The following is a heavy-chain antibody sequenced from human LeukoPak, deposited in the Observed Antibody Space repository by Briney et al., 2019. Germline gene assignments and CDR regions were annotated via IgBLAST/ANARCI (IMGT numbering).Heavy chain of an antibody. CDR1: GFTVSSHY. Sequence: GGSLRLSCAASGFTVSSHYMSWVRQAPGKGLEWVSVIYSGGSTYYADSVKGRFTISRHNSKNTLYLQMNSLRAEDTAVYYCARSGYSSSFDYWGQGTLVTVSS. CDR3: ARSGYSSSFDY. V-gene: IGHV3-53*04. D-gene: IGHD5-18*01. CDR2: IYSGGST. J-gene: IGHJ4*02.